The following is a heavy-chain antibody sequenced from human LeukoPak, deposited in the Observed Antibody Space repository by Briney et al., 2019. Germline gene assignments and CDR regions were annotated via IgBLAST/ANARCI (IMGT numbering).Heavy chain of an antibody. J-gene: IGHJ4*02. CDR2: ISGGGST. Sequence: SGGSLRLSCAASGFTFSSYSMNWVRQAPGKGLEWVSLISGGGSTYYADSVKGRFTISRDNSKNTLYLQMNSLRAEDTAVYYCARDRGYNYGYCFDYWGQGTLVTVSS. D-gene: IGHD5-18*01. CDR3: ARDRGYNYGYCFDY. CDR1: GFTFSSYS. V-gene: IGHV3-53*01.